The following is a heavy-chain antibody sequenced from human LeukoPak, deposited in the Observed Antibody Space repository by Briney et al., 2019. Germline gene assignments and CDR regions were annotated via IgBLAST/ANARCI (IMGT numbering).Heavy chain of an antibody. CDR3: ARGAMVRGDGDY. V-gene: IGHV3-21*01. Sequence: GGSLRLSCAASGFTFDDYGMSWVRQAPGKGLEWVSSISSSSSYIYYADSVKGRFTISRDNAKNSLYLQMNSLRAEDTAVYYCARGAMVRGDGDYWGQGTLVTVSS. J-gene: IGHJ4*02. CDR1: GFTFDDYG. CDR2: ISSSSSYI. D-gene: IGHD3-10*01.